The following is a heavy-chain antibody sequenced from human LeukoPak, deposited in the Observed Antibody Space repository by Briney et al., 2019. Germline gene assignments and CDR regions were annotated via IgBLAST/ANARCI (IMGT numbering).Heavy chain of an antibody. V-gene: IGHV3-23*01. J-gene: IGHJ4*02. CDR1: GFGVHTFA. CDR2: ITKYDGRV. CDR3: AKEGGVRYCSSTSCLNYYFDY. Sequence: GGSLRLSCAVSGFGVHTFAMSWVRLAPGKGLEWLASITKYDGRVYYADSVKGRFTISRGNSKNTVYLQMNSLRAEDTAAYYCAKEGGVRYCSSTSCLNYYFDYWGQGTLVTVSS. D-gene: IGHD2-2*01.